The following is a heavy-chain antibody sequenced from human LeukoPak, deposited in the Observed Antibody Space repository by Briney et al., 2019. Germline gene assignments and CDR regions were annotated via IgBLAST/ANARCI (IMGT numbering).Heavy chain of an antibody. CDR2: IRSKAYGGAK. CDR3: TRSLGNTKRSDFWSGYYSSLQNPPDS. CDR1: GFTFGDYA. J-gene: IGHJ4*02. Sequence: QPGRSLRRYCTASGFTFGDYAMSWFRQAPGKGLEGVGFIRSKAYGGAKEYAASVKGRFTISRDDSKSIAYLQMNSLKTEDTAVYYGTRSLGNTKRSDFWSGYYSSLQNPPDSWGQGTLVTVSS. D-gene: IGHD3-3*01. V-gene: IGHV3-49*03.